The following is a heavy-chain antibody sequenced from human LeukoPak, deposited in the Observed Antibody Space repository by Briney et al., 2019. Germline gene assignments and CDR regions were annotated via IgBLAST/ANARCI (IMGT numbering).Heavy chain of an antibody. V-gene: IGHV1-69*13. CDR3: ARASGSDFWSGYPLYYYYYGMDV. D-gene: IGHD3-3*01. Sequence: SVKVSCKASGGTFSSYAISWVRQAPGQGLEWMGGIIPIFGTANYAQKFQGRVTITADESTSTAYMELSSLRSEDTAVYYCARASGSDFWSGYPLYYYYYGMDVWGQGTTVTVSS. CDR2: IIPIFGTA. J-gene: IGHJ6*02. CDR1: GGTFSSYA.